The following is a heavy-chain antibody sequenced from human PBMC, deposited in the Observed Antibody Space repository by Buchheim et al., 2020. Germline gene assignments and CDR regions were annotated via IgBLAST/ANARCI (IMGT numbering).Heavy chain of an antibody. D-gene: IGHD1/OR15-1a*01. CDR1: GGSISSSSYY. V-gene: IGHV4-39*07. Sequence: QLQLQESGPGLVKPSETLSLTCTVSGGSISSSSYYWGWIRQPPGKGLEWIGSIYYSGSTYYNPSLKSRVNITVDTSKNQFSLKLSSVTAADTAVYYCARDGAPEQGGWFDPWGQGTL. CDR2: IYYSGST. CDR3: ARDGAPEQGGWFDP. J-gene: IGHJ5*02.